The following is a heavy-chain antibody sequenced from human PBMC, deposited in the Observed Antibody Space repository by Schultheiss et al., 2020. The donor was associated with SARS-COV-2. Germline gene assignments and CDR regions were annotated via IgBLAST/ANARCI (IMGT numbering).Heavy chain of an antibody. V-gene: IGHV1-18*01. J-gene: IGHJ4*02. D-gene: IGHD2-15*01. CDR1: GYTFTSYG. Sequence: ASVKVSCKASGYTFTSYGINWVRQAPGQGLEWMGWISAYNGNTKYSQKFQGRLTLTVDTPTNTAYMELRSLRSDDTAVYYCARERCSGDICYMFSHDFWGQGSLVTVSS. CDR3: ARERCSGDICYMFSHDF. CDR2: ISAYNGNT.